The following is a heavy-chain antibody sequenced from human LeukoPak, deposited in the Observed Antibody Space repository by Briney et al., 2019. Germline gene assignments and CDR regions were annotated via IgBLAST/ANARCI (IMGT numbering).Heavy chain of an antibody. CDR2: IIPIFGIA. Sequence: ASVKVSCKASGGTFSSYAISWVRQAPGQGLEWMGRIIPIFGIANYAQKFQGRVTITADKSTRTAYMELSSLRSEDTAVYYCARVNGDFDYWGQGTLVTVSS. D-gene: IGHD4-17*01. V-gene: IGHV1-69*04. J-gene: IGHJ4*02. CDR3: ARVNGDFDY. CDR1: GGTFSSYA.